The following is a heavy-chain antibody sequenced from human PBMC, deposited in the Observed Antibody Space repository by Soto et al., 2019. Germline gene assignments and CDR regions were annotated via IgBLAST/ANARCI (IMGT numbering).Heavy chain of an antibody. CDR1: GGTFSSYA. CDR3: ARGNSPGGSGYYPYDY. CDR2: IIPIFGTA. V-gene: IGHV1-69*13. D-gene: IGHD3-22*01. J-gene: IGHJ4*02. Sequence: VASVKVSCKASGGTFSSYAISWVRQAPGQGLEWMGGIIPIFGTANYAQKFQGRVTITADESTSTAYMELSSLRSEDTAVYYCARGNSPGGSGYYPYDYCGQGALITCSA.